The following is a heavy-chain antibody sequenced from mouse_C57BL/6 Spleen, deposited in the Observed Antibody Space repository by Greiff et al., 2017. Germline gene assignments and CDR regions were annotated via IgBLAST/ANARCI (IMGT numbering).Heavy chain of an antibody. CDR2: ISYDGSN. J-gene: IGHJ3*01. CDR1: GYSITSGYY. CDR3: ARGNYGSSYPAGFAY. D-gene: IGHD1-1*01. V-gene: IGHV3-6*01. Sequence: DVQLQESGPGLVKPSQSLSLTCSVTGYSITSGYYWNWIRQFPGNKLEWMGYISYDGSNNYNPSLKNRISITRDTSKNQFFLKLNSVTTEDTATYYGARGNYGSSYPAGFAYWGQGTLVTVSA.